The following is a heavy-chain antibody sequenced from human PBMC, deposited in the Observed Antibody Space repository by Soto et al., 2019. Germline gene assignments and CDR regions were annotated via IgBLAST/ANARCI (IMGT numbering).Heavy chain of an antibody. D-gene: IGHD4-17*01. V-gene: IGHV3-21*01. Sequence: GGSLRLSCAASGFTFISYSMNWVRQAPGKGLEWVSSISSSSSYIYYADSVKGRFTISRDNAKNSLYLQMNSLRAEDTAVYYCARDPTGENWFDPWGQGTLVTVSS. J-gene: IGHJ5*02. CDR2: ISSSSSYI. CDR1: GFTFISYS. CDR3: ARDPTGENWFDP.